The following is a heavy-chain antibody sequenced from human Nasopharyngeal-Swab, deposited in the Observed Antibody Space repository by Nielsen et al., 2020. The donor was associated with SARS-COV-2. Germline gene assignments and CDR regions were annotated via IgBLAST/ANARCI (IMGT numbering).Heavy chain of an antibody. Sequence: SETLSPTCTVSGGSISSYYWSWIRQPPGKGLEWIGYIYYSGSTNYNPSLKSRVTISVDTSKNQFSLKLSSVTAADTAVYYCARELRIGNFDYWGQGTLVTVSS. V-gene: IGHV4-59*01. CDR3: ARELRIGNFDY. J-gene: IGHJ4*02. CDR2: IYYSGST. CDR1: GGSISSYY. D-gene: IGHD2-15*01.